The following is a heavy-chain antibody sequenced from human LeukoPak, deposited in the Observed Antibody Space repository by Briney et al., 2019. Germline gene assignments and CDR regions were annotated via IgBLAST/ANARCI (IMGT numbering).Heavy chain of an antibody. D-gene: IGHD6-19*01. CDR3: ARAQSYHGYSSGWYARTKGVIDY. J-gene: IGHJ4*02. CDR1: GGSFSGYY. V-gene: IGHV4-34*01. CDR2: INHSGST. Sequence: SETLSLTCAVYGGSFSGYYWSWIRQPPGKGLEWIGVINHSGSTNYNPSLKSRVTISVDTSKNQFSLKLSSVTAADTAVYYCARAQSYHGYSSGWYARTKGVIDYWGQGTLVTVSS.